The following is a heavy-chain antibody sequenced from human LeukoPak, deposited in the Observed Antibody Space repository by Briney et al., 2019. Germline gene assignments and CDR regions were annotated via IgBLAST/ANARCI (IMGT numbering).Heavy chain of an antibody. J-gene: IGHJ4*02. D-gene: IGHD3-16*01. CDR1: GYTFGSYW. Sequence: GGSLRLSCAASGYTFGSYWMYWVRQAPGKGLVWVSRINNDGSSTIYADSVKGRFTISRDNAKNTLYLQMNRLRDDDTAVYYCVRDNGGEHLWGQGTLVTVSS. CDR2: INNDGSST. V-gene: IGHV3-74*01. CDR3: VRDNGGEHL.